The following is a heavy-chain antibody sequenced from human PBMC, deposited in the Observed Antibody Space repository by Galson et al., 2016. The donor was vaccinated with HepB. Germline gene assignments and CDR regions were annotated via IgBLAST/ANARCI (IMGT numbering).Heavy chain of an antibody. D-gene: IGHD3-10*01. CDR2: TYYRSKWSH. J-gene: IGHJ3*02. Sequence: CAISGDSVSSNSAAWNWIRQSPSRGLEWLGRTYYRSKWSHDYAVSVKSRITINPDTSKNQFSLQLNSVTPDDTAVYYCAREGLLWFGELDAFDIWGQGTMVTVSS. CDR1: GDSVSSNSAA. V-gene: IGHV6-1*01. CDR3: AREGLLWFGELDAFDI.